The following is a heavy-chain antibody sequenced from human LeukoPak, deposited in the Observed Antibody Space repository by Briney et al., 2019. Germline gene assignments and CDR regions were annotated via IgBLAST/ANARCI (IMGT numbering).Heavy chain of an antibody. CDR3: AKDPRGGYSNGYSLDY. CDR2: ISGSGLST. D-gene: IGHD5-18*01. J-gene: IGHJ4*02. V-gene: IGHV3-23*01. CDR1: GFTFSTYA. Sequence: GGSLRLSCAASGFTFSTYAMSWVRQAPGKGLEWVSGISGSGLSTSYADSVKGRFTVSRDNSKNTLYLQMNSLRAEDTAVYYCAKDPRGGYSNGYSLDYWGQGTLVTVSS.